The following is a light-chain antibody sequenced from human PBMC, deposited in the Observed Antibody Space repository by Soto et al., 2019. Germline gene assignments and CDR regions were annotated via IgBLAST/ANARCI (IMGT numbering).Light chain of an antibody. Sequence: EIVMTQSPAILSVSAGERATLSCRASQSVSSNLAWYQQKSGQAPRLLIYAASTRATGIPARFSGSGSGTEFTLTINSLQSEDFAVYYCQQYDKWPRTFGQGTKVDI. CDR2: AAS. V-gene: IGKV3-15*01. CDR3: QQYDKWPRT. J-gene: IGKJ1*01. CDR1: QSVSSN.